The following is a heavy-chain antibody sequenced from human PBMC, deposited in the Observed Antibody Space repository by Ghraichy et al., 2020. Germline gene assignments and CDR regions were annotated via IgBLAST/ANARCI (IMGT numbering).Heavy chain of an antibody. V-gene: IGHV4-39*01. J-gene: IGHJ4*02. Sequence: SETLSLTCTVSGGSISSSSYYWGWIRQPPGKGLEWIGSIYYSGSTYYNPSLKSRVTISVDTSKNQFSLKLSSVTAADTAVYYCARLRSPRKTARYYFDYWGQGTLVTVSS. CDR1: GGSISSSSYY. CDR3: ARLRSPRKTARYYFDY. CDR2: IYYSGST.